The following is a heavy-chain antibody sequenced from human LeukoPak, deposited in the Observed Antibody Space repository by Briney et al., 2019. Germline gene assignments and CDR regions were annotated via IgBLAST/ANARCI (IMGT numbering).Heavy chain of an antibody. J-gene: IGHJ4*02. Sequence: ASVKVSCKVSGYTLTELSMHWVRQAPGKGLEWMGGFDPEDGETIYAQKFQGRVTMTEDTSTDTAYMELSSLRSEDTAVYYCATGRGGYYLRPLDYWGQGTLVTVSS. D-gene: IGHD3-22*01. V-gene: IGHV1-24*01. CDR3: ATGRGGYYLRPLDY. CDR1: GYTLTELS. CDR2: FDPEDGET.